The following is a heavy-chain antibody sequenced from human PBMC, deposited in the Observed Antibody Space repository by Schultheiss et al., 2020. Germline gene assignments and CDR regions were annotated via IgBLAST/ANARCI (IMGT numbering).Heavy chain of an antibody. CDR1: GGSISSGGYY. Sequence: SQTLSLTCTVSGGSISSGGYYWSWIRQPAGKGLQWIGRIYTSGHTNYNPSLESRVTMSVDMSKNQFSLKLTSVTAADAAVYYCARGRDSGYFDYWGQGNPVTVSS. D-gene: IGHD3-22*01. CDR2: IYTSGHT. CDR3: ARGRDSGYFDY. J-gene: IGHJ4*02. V-gene: IGHV4-61*02.